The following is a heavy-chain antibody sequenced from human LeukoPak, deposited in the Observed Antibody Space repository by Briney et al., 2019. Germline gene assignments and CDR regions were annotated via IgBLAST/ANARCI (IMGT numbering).Heavy chain of an antibody. V-gene: IGHV4-39*01. CDR3: ARQRDYDYVWGSYSVFDY. D-gene: IGHD3-16*01. J-gene: IGHJ4*02. CDR1: GGSISSSSYY. Sequence: PSETLSLTCTVSGGSISSSSYYWGWIRQPPGKGLEWIGSIYYSGSTYYNPSLKSRVTISVDTSKNQFSLKLSSVTAADTAVYYCARQRDYDYVWGSYSVFDYWGQGTLVTVSS. CDR2: IYYSGST.